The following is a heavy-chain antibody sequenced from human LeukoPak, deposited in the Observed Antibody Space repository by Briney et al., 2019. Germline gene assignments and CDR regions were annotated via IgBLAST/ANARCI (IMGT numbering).Heavy chain of an antibody. D-gene: IGHD2-15*01. CDR3: ARSLGYCSAGSCFPFDY. J-gene: IGHJ4*02. CDR2: IKQDGSDK. V-gene: IGHV3-7*05. CDR1: GFTFSSYW. Sequence: PGGSLRLSCAASGFTFSSYWMSWVGQAPGKGLEWVANIKQDGSDKYYVDSVKGRFTISRDNAKNSLYLQMNSLRAEDTAVYYCARSLGYCSAGSCFPFDYWGQGTLVTVSS.